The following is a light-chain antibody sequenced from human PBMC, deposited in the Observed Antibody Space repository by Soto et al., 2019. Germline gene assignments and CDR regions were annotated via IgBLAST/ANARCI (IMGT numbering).Light chain of an antibody. Sequence: DIPMTQSPSSLSASVGDRVTITCRASQGIRNDLAWFQQKPGKAPKRLIYAASSLESGVPSRFSGRGSGTEFTLTISSLQPEDFATYYCLQHNSYPQTFGQGTKVEIK. V-gene: IGKV1-17*01. CDR3: LQHNSYPQT. CDR2: AAS. CDR1: QGIRND. J-gene: IGKJ1*01.